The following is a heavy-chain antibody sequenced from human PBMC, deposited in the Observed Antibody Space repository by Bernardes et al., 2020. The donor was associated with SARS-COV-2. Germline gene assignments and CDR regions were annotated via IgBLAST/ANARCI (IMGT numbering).Heavy chain of an antibody. J-gene: IGHJ6*02. CDR1: DFNLPNYS. V-gene: IGHV3-21*01. CDR3: ARDLRAAAGTTDSASYYYYYYYGMDV. CDR2: ISGSSSYM. Sequence: VGSLLLSCVASDFNLPNYSMNWVRQAPGQGLEWVSSISGSSSYMYYADSVKGRFTISRDNARNSLYLQMDSLRVEDTAVYYCARDLRAAAGTTDSASYYYYYYYGMDVWGQGTTVTVSS. D-gene: IGHD1-26*01.